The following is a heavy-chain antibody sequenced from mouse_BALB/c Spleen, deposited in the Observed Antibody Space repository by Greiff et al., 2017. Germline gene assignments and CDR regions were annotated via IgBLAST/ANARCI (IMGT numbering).Heavy chain of an antibody. CDR1: GFTFSSYY. V-gene: IGHV5-6-2*01. Sequence: EVKLVESGGGLVKLGGSLKLSCAASGFTFSSYYMSWVRQTPEKRLELVAAINSNGGSTYYPDTVKGRFTISRDNAKNTLYLQMSSLKSEDTALYYCARHETTAYFDYWGQGTTLTVSS. J-gene: IGHJ2*01. CDR2: INSNGGST. CDR3: ARHETTAYFDY. D-gene: IGHD1-2*01.